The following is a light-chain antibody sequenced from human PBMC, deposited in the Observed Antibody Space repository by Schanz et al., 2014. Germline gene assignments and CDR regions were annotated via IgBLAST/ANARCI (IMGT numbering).Light chain of an antibody. V-gene: IGKV1-5*01. CDR3: QQFITTPT. CDR2: DAS. CDR1: QSISSW. J-gene: IGKJ1*01. Sequence: DIQMTQSPSTLSVSVGDRVTITCRASQSISSWLAWYQQKPGKAPKLLIYDASSLESGVPSRFSGSGSGTEFTLTISSLQPDDFATYYCQQFITTPTFGQGTKVEIK.